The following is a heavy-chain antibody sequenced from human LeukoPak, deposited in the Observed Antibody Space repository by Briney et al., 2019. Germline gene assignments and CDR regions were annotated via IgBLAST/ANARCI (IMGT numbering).Heavy chain of an antibody. D-gene: IGHD5-12*01. J-gene: IGHJ4*02. CDR3: ATPWGVDSGCDSELDY. Sequence: GGSLRLSCAASGFTFSSYGMHWVRQAPGKGLEWVAVISYDGSNKYYADSVKGRFTISRDNSKNTLYLQMNSLRAEDTAVYYCATPWGVDSGCDSELDYWGQGTLVTVSS. CDR1: GFTFSSYG. CDR2: ISYDGSNK. V-gene: IGHV3-30*03.